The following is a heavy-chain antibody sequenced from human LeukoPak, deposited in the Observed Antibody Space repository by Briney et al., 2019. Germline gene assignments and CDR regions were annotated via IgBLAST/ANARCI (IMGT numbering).Heavy chain of an antibody. CDR2: IYSGGST. D-gene: IGHD5-18*01. CDR3: AKAISEDSYGVLGPCFDY. V-gene: IGHV3-53*01. J-gene: IGHJ4*02. Sequence: PGGSLRLSCAASGFTVSSNYMSWVRQAPGKGLEWVSLIYSGGSTYYAESVKGRFTISRDNSKNTLYPQMNSLRADDTAVYYCAKAISEDSYGVLGPCFDYWGQRTLVTVSS. CDR1: GFTVSSNY.